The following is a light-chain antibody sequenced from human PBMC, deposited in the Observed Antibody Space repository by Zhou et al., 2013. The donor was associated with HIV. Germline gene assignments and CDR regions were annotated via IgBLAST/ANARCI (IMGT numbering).Light chain of an antibody. CDR1: QSLLHSNGYNY. CDR3: MQGLQNPRT. V-gene: IGKV2-28*01. J-gene: IGKJ1*01. Sequence: DIVMTQSPLSLPVTPGEPASISCRSSQSLLHSNGYNYLDWYLQKPGQSPQLLIYLGSNRASGVPDRFSGSGSGTDFTLKISRVEAEDVGVYYCMQGLQNPRTFGPR. CDR2: LGS.